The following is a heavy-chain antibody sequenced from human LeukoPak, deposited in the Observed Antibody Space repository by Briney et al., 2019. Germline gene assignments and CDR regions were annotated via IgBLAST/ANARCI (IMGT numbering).Heavy chain of an antibody. CDR2: VYHSGRT. V-gene: IGHV4-38-2*02. CDR3: ARGGGELLVFDY. Sequence: SSETLSLTCTVSGYSISSGYYWDWIRQSPGQGLEWIGSVYHSGRTYYNPSLKSRVTISVDTSKNQLSLKLSSVTAADTAVYYCARGGGELLVFDYWGQGTLVTVSS. D-gene: IGHD1-26*01. CDR1: GYSISSGYY. J-gene: IGHJ4*02.